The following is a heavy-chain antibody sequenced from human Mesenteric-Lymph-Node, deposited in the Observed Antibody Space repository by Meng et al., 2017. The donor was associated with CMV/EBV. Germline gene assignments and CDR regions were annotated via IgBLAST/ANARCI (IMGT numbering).Heavy chain of an antibody. CDR2: IHYTGST. Sequence: SETLSLTCSFSPDSINNNYWSWIRQSPGKGLEWIGYIHYTGSTTYNPSLKSRLSMSIDRSENRLSLRLTSVTAADTAIYYCARASSGYNYYGMDIWGQGTTVTVSS. V-gene: IGHV4-59*01. CDR3: ARASSGYNYYGMDI. J-gene: IGHJ6*02. CDR1: PDSINNNY.